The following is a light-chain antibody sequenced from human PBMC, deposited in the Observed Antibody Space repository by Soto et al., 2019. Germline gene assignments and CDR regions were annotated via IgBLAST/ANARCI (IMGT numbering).Light chain of an antibody. Sequence: EVVLTQSPGTLSLSPGERATLSCRASQSVSSSYLAWYQQKHGQAPRLLIYGASNRATGIPDRFSGSGSGTDVTLTISRLEPEDVAVYYCQQYGSSLPWTFGQGTKVEIK. CDR3: QQYGSSLPWT. CDR2: GAS. J-gene: IGKJ1*01. CDR1: QSVSSSY. V-gene: IGKV3-20*01.